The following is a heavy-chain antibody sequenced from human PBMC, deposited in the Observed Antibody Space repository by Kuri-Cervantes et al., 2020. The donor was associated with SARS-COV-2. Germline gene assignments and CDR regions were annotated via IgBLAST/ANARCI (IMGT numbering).Heavy chain of an antibody. Sequence: GESLKISCAASGFTFSKYAMSWVRQAPGKGLEWVSVVSGRGAPFYADSMKGRLTISRDNSKNTLFLQIDSLSAEDTAVYFCAKDASQFGELLPYYFDYWGQGTLVTVSS. V-gene: IGHV3-23*01. CDR3: AKDASQFGELLPYYFDY. CDR1: GFTFSKYA. CDR2: VSGRGAP. J-gene: IGHJ4*02. D-gene: IGHD3-10*01.